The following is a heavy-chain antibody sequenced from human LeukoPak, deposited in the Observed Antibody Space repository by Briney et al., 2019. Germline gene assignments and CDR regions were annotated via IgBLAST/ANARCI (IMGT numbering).Heavy chain of an antibody. CDR1: GFTFSSYA. CDR3: AKDLLTGILVY. Sequence: GGSLRLSCAASGFTFSSYAMSWVRQARGKGLDWVSAISGSGGSTYYADSVKGRFTISRDNSKNTLYLQMNSLRAEDTAVYYCAKDLLTGILVYWGQGTLVTVSS. J-gene: IGHJ4*02. CDR2: ISGSGGST. V-gene: IGHV3-23*01. D-gene: IGHD2-21*02.